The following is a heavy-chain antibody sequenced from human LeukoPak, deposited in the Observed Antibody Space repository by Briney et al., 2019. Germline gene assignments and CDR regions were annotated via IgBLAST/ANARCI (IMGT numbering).Heavy chain of an antibody. J-gene: IGHJ4*02. CDR3: ARGSSSWPY. CDR1: GFTFSSYE. Sequence: GGSLRLSCAASGFTFSSYEVNWVRQAPGKGLEWVSYISSSGSTIYYADSVKGRFTISRDNAKNSLYLQMNSLRAEDTAVYYCARGSSSWPYWGQGTLVTVSS. D-gene: IGHD6-13*01. V-gene: IGHV3-48*03. CDR2: ISSSGSTI.